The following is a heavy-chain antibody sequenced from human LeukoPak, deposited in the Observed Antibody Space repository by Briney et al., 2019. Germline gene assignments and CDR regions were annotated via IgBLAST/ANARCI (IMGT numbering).Heavy chain of an antibody. CDR3: ARDSGFWSGYSRYNWFDP. CDR1: RYTFTGYY. J-gene: IGHJ5*02. D-gene: IGHD3-3*01. V-gene: IGHV1-2*02. Sequence: ASVKVSCKASRYTFTGYYMHWVRQAPGQGLEWMGWINPNSGGTNYAQKFQGRVTMTRDTSISTAYMELSRLRSDDTAVYYCARDSGFWSGYSRYNWFDPWGQGTLVTVSS. CDR2: INPNSGGT.